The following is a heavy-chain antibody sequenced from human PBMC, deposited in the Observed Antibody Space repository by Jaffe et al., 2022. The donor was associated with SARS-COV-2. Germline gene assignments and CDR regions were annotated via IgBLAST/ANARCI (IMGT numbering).Heavy chain of an antibody. CDR2: IRSKASGGTT. CDR3: TRDMPGATPDDLDV. J-gene: IGHJ6*02. Sequence: EVQLVESGGGLVEPGRSLRLSCTSSGFTFGDYTMSWFRQAPGKGLEWLCFIRSKASGGTTKYAASVEGRFTISRDDSKSIAYLQMNSLKTEDTAVYYCTRDMPGATPDDLDVWGQGTTVTVSS. CDR1: GFTFGDYT. D-gene: IGHD1-26*01. V-gene: IGHV3-49*03.